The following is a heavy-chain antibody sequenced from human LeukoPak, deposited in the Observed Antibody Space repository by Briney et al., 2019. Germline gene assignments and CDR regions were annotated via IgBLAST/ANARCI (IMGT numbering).Heavy chain of an antibody. V-gene: IGHV3-21*01. CDR2: ISSSSSYI. CDR1: GFTFSSYS. Sequence: GGSLTLSCAASGFTFSSYSMNWVRQAPGKGLEWVSSISSSSSYIYYAHSVKGRFTISSDNAKNSLYLQMNSLRAEDTAVYYCARTNGGYSYGQDYWGQGNLVTVSS. CDR3: ARTNGGYSYGQDY. J-gene: IGHJ4*02. D-gene: IGHD5-18*01.